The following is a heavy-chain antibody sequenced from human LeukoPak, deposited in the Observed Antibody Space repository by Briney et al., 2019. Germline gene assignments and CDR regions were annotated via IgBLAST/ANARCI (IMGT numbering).Heavy chain of an antibody. Sequence: ASVKASCKAFGYSFISYGISWVRQAPGQGLEWMGWISASNGNTNYAQNLQGRVTMTADTSTSTVYMELRSLRSDDTAVYYCARDQRGYDYVWGSYLPYYFDYWGQGTLVTVSS. J-gene: IGHJ4*02. CDR3: ARDQRGYDYVWGSYLPYYFDY. CDR2: ISASNGNT. V-gene: IGHV1-18*01. D-gene: IGHD3-16*02. CDR1: GYSFISYG.